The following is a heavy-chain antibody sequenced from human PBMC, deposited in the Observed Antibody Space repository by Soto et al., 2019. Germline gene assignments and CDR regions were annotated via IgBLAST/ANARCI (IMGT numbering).Heavy chain of an antibody. J-gene: IGHJ4*02. V-gene: IGHV1-69*01. CDR1: GGTFSTFG. CDR2: IIPFFGTA. Sequence: QVQLVQSGTEVKKTGSSVKVSCKASGGTFSTFGISWVRQAPGQGLEWMGGIIPFFGTARYSQKFEDRITITADESTNIVYMDLRSLTSQDTAIYYCAKSAPMDAGDKYYYDFWGQGALVTVSS. D-gene: IGHD4-17*01. CDR3: AKSAPMDAGDKYYYDF.